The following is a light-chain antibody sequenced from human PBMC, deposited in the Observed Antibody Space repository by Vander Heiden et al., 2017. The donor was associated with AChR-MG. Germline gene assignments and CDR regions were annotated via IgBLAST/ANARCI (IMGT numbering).Light chain of an antibody. Sequence: EIVLTQSPGTLSLSPGERATLSCRASQSVSSSYLGWYQQKPGQAPRVLIYAASSRATGIPDRFSGSGSGTDFTLTISRLEPEEFAVYYCQQDANSPWTFGQGTKVEIK. V-gene: IGKV3-20*01. CDR3: QQDANSPWT. J-gene: IGKJ1*01. CDR2: AAS. CDR1: QSVSSSY.